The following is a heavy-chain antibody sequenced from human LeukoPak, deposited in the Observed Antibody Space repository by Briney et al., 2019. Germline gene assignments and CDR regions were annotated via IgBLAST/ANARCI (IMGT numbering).Heavy chain of an antibody. D-gene: IGHD1-26*01. J-gene: IGHJ3*02. Sequence: GGSLRLSCTASGFTFGDYAMSWFRQAPGKGLEWVGFIRSKTYGGTTEYAASVNGRFTISRDDSKSIAYLQMNSLKTEDTAVYYCTRDWEMFAFDIWGQGTMVTVSS. CDR3: TRDWEMFAFDI. CDR1: GFTFGDYA. CDR2: IRSKTYGGTT. V-gene: IGHV3-49*03.